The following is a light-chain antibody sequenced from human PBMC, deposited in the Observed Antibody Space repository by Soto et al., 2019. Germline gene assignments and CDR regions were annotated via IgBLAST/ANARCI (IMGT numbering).Light chain of an antibody. Sequence: DIQMTQYPSSLFASVGGSVTMTCEATQDINIYLNWDQQKPGKAPNLLIYDASNLEIGVPSRFSGSGSGTHFTFTISSLQTEEIGTYYRQQYDILPITFGRGTRLEIK. CDR1: QDINIY. CDR3: QQYDILPIT. CDR2: DAS. V-gene: IGKV1-33*01. J-gene: IGKJ5*01.